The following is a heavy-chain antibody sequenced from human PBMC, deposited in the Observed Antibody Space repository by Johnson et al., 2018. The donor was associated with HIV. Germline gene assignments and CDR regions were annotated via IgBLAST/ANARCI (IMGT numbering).Heavy chain of an antibody. V-gene: IGHV3-30*04. D-gene: IGHD6-19*01. CDR1: GFTFSSYA. CDR3: ARDRRNRQWQRLDAFDI. Sequence: QVQLVESGGGVVQPGRSLRLSCAASGFTFSSYAMHWVRQAPGKGLEWVAVISYDGSGKYYADSVNGRFTISRDNSKNTLYLQMNGLRAEDTAFYYCARDRRNRQWQRLDAFDIWGQGTMVIVSS. CDR2: ISYDGSGK. J-gene: IGHJ3*02.